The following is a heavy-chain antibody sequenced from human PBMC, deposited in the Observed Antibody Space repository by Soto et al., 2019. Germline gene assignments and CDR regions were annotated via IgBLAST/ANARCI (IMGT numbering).Heavy chain of an antibody. Sequence: PGGSLRLSCAASGFTVSSNYMSWVRQAPGKGLEWVSVIYSTGSTYYADSVKGRFTISRDSSKNTLYLQMNSLRAEDTAVYYCASHMYYYDSSGFDYWGQGTLVTVSS. D-gene: IGHD3-22*01. CDR1: GFTVSSNY. CDR3: ASHMYYYDSSGFDY. J-gene: IGHJ4*02. V-gene: IGHV3-53*01. CDR2: IYSTGST.